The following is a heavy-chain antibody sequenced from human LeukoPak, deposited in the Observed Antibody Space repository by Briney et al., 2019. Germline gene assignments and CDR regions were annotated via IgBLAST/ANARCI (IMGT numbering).Heavy chain of an antibody. CDR1: GFTFSGNW. D-gene: IGHD2/OR15-2a*01. J-gene: IGHJ4*02. CDR3: AKLLGTVTTYDS. V-gene: IGHV3-7*01. CDR2: INPDGSQK. Sequence: GGSLTLSCEASGFTFSGNWMSRVRQAPGKGLEWVASINPDGSQKLYVDSVKGRFTISRDNTKSSLYLQMSSLGAEDTAMYYCAKLLGTVTTYDSWGQGTRVTVSS.